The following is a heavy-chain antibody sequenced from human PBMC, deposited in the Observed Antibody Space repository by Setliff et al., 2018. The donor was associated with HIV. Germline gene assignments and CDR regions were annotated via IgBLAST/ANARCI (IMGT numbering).Heavy chain of an antibody. CDR3: ARRAYCSSTTCFDN. CDR2: IKQDGSDM. Sequence: PGGSLRLSCVASGLPFYNYWMTWLRRAPGRGLEWVANIKQDGSDMHYIESVKGRFTIFRDNAKNSVFLQMNSLRAEDTAVYYCARRAYCSSTTCFDNWGQGTMVTVSS. D-gene: IGHD2-2*01. J-gene: IGHJ4*02. CDR1: GLPFYNYW. V-gene: IGHV3-7*01.